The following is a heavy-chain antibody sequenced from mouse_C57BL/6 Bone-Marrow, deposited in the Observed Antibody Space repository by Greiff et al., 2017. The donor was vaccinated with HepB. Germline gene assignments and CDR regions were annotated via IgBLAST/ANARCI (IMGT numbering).Heavy chain of an antibody. V-gene: IGHV1-55*01. CDR2: IYPGSGST. CDR3: ASCGYYWYFDD. CDR1: GYTFTSYW. D-gene: IGHD2-2*01. Sequence: QVQLQQPGAELVKPGASVKMSCKASGYTFTSYWITWVKQRPGQGLEWIGDIYPGSGSTNYNEKFKSKATLTVDKSSSTAYMQLSSLTSEDSAVYYCASCGYYWYFDDWGTGTPVTVSS. J-gene: IGHJ1*03.